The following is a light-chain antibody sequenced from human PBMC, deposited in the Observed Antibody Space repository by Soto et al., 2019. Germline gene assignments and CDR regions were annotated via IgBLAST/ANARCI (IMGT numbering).Light chain of an antibody. CDR3: AAWDDSLNGPV. CDR1: SSNIGAGFD. Sequence: QSVLTQPPSVSGAPGQRVTISCSGNSSNIGAGFDVHWYQQLPGAAPKLLIYNNNQRPSGVPDRFSGSKSGTSASLAISGLQSEDEADYYCAAWDDSLNGPVFGGGTKLTVL. J-gene: IGLJ2*01. CDR2: NNN. V-gene: IGLV1-44*01.